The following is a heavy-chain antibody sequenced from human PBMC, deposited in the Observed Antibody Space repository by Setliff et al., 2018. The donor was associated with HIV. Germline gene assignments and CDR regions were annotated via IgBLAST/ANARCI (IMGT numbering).Heavy chain of an antibody. J-gene: IGHJ6*03. Sequence: NPSETLSLTCTVSGGSISSGGYYWSWIRQHPGKGLEWIGYIYYSGSTYYNPSLKSRVTMSVDTSKNPFSLKLSSVTAADTSVYYCARARGLLPYYYLDVWGKGTTVTVSS. V-gene: IGHV4-31*03. D-gene: IGHD3-10*01. CDR2: IYYSGST. CDR1: GGSISSGGYY. CDR3: ARARGLLPYYYLDV.